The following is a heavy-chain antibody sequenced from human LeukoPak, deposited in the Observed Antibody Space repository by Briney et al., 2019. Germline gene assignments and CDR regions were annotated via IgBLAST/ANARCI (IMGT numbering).Heavy chain of an antibody. J-gene: IGHJ4*02. CDR2: IIPIFGTA. D-gene: IGHD5-18*01. Sequence: SVKVSCKASGGTFSSYAISGVRQAPGQGLEWMGGIIPIFGTANYAQKFQGRVTITADESTSTAYMELSSLRSEDTAVYYCARARRVDTAMAQWDYWGQGTLVTVSS. CDR1: GGTFSSYA. V-gene: IGHV1-69*13. CDR3: ARARRVDTAMAQWDY.